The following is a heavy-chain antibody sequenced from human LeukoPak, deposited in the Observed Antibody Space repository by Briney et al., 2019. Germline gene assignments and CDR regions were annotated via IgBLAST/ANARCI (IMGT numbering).Heavy chain of an antibody. Sequence: KASETLSLTCTVSGYSISSGYYWGWIRQPPGKGLEWIGSIYHSGSTYYNPSLKSRVTISVDTSKNQFSLKLSSVTAADTAVYYCARLPMVRGGQYYFDYWGQGTLVTVSS. J-gene: IGHJ4*02. CDR1: GYSISSGYY. D-gene: IGHD3-10*01. CDR3: ARLPMVRGGQYYFDY. V-gene: IGHV4-38-2*02. CDR2: IYHSGST.